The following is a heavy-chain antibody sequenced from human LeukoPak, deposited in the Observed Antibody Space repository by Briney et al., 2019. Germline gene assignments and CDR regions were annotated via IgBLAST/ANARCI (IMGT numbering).Heavy chain of an antibody. D-gene: IGHD3-10*01. CDR2: INPSGGST. Sequence: ASVKLSCKASGYTFTSYYMHWVRQAPGQGLEWMGIINPSGGSTSYAQKFQGRVTMTRDTSTSTVYMELRSLRSEDTAVYYCARGHMVRGVIIPDDYWGQGTLVTVSS. V-gene: IGHV1-46*01. CDR1: GYTFTSYY. J-gene: IGHJ4*02. CDR3: ARGHMVRGVIIPDDY.